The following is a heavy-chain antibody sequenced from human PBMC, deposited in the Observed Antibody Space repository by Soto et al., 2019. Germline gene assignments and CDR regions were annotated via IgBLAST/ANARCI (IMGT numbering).Heavy chain of an antibody. J-gene: IGHJ4*02. CDR3: ARGYRSLDY. Sequence: SETLSLTCTVSGGSISNYYWSWIRQPPGKGLEWIGYIYYSGSTNYNPSLKSRVTISVDTSKNQFSLKLSSVTAADTTVYYCARGYRSLDYWGQGTLVTV. D-gene: IGHD4-4*01. V-gene: IGHV4-59*01. CDR2: IYYSGST. CDR1: GGSISNYY.